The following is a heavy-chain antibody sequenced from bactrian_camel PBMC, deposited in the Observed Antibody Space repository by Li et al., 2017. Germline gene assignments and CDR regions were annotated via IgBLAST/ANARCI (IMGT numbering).Heavy chain of an antibody. CDR2: IDSSGGST. CDR1: GFTFRTYV. J-gene: IGHJ4*01. V-gene: IGHV3S40*01. CDR3: ASDGGSY. Sequence: VQLVESGGGLVQPGGSLRLSCAASGFTFRTYVMTWVRQAPGKGLEWVSAIDSSGGSTYYADSVKGRFTISRDNTKNTMYLQMNSLKSEDKALYYCASDGGSYWGQGTQVTVS. D-gene: IGHD4*01.